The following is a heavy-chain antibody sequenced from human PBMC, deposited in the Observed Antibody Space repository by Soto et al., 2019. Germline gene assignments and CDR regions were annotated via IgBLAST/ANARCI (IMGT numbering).Heavy chain of an antibody. CDR2: ISYDGSNK. J-gene: IGHJ4*02. CDR1: GFTFSSYG. Sequence: VQLVESGGGVVQPGRSLRLSCAASGFTFSSYGMHWVRQAPGKGLEWVAVISYDGSNKYYADSVKGRFTISRDNSKNTLYLQMNSLRAEDTAVYYCAKDLVGYSSSWYSSIFDYWGQGTLVTVSS. D-gene: IGHD6-13*01. CDR3: AKDLVGYSSSWYSSIFDY. V-gene: IGHV3-30*18.